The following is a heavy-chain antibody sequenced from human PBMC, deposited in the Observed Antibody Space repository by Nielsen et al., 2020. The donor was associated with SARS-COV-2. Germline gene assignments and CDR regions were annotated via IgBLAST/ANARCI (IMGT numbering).Heavy chain of an antibody. V-gene: IGHV3-74*01. CDR2: INSDGTIT. CDR3: ARDVQYDYVWGSYRYNWFDP. J-gene: IGHJ5*02. D-gene: IGHD3-16*02. Sequence: VRQAPGKGLVWVSRINSDGTITNYADSVKGRFTISRDNAKNTLYLQMNSLRAEDTAVYYCARDVQYDYVWGSYRYNWFDPWGQGTLVTVSS.